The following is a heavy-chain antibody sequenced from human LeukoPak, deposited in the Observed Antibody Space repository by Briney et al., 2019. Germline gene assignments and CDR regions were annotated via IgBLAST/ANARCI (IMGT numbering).Heavy chain of an antibody. Sequence: SETLSLTCTVSGGSISSYYWSWIRQRPGKGLEWIGYIYYSGSTNYNPSLKSRVTISVDTSKNQFSLKLSSVTAADTAVYYCAREYSSGYYFDYWGQGTLVTVSS. CDR2: IYYSGST. J-gene: IGHJ4*02. D-gene: IGHD6-19*01. CDR1: GGSISSYY. V-gene: IGHV4-59*01. CDR3: AREYSSGYYFDY.